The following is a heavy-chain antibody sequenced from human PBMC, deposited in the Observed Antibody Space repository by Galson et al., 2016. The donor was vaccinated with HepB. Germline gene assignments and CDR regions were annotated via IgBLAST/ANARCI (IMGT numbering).Heavy chain of an antibody. D-gene: IGHD3-16*01. V-gene: IGHV3-23*01. CDR1: GFTFSPYA. J-gene: IGHJ3*02. CDR3: ASHLGGSSLDPFDI. CDR2: SASGDIT. Sequence: SLRLSCAASGFTFSPYAMSWVRQAPGKGLEWVSVSASGDITYYAHSVKGRFTISRDKSKNTLFLNMISLRAEDTASYYCASHLGGSSLDPFDIWGRGTMVTVSS.